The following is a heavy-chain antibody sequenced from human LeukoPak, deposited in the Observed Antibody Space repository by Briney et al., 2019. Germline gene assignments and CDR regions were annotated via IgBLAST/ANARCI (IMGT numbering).Heavy chain of an antibody. CDR3: AKASSILYGMDV. J-gene: IGHJ6*02. CDR1: GXTFSDYY. V-gene: IGHV3-11*03. Sequence: PGGSLRLSWAASGXTFSDYYMSWLRQAPGKGLEWVSYISSSSSYTNYADSVKGRFTISRDNAKNSLYLQMNSLRAEDTAVYYCAKASSILYGMDVWGQGTTVTVSS. D-gene: IGHD2-2*01. CDR2: ISSSSSYT.